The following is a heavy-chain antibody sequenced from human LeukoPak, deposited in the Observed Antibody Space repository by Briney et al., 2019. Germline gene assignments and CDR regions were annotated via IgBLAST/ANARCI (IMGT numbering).Heavy chain of an antibody. J-gene: IGHJ4*02. D-gene: IGHD3-22*01. CDR2: IYYSGST. CDR3: ARAAYYYDISGYLH. CDR1: GGSISSYY. V-gene: IGHV4-59*01. Sequence: PSETLSLTCTVSGGSISSYYWSWIRPPPGKGLEWIGYIYYSGSTTYNPSLKSRVTISVDTSKNQFSLKLSSVTAADTAVYYCARAAYYYDISGYLHWGQGTLVTVSS.